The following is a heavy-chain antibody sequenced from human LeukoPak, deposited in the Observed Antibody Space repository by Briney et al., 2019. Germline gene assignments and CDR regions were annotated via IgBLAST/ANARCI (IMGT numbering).Heavy chain of an antibody. CDR1: GGTFSSYA. D-gene: IGHD1-26*01. CDR3: AREGIVGARSFDY. CDR2: IIPIFGTA. V-gene: IGHV1-69*13. Sequence: EASVTVSCKASGGTFSSYAISWVRQAPGQGLEWMGGIIPIFGTANYAQKFQGRVTITADESTSTAYMELSSLRSEDTAVYYCAREGIVGARSFDYWGQGTLVTVSS. J-gene: IGHJ4*02.